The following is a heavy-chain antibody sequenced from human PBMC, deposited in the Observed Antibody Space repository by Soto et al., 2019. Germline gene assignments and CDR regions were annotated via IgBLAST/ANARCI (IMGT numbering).Heavy chain of an antibody. Sequence: GGSLRLSCAASGFSFSTYAMSWVRQAPGKGPEWVSFLSGSGGRTYYADSVKGRFTVSRDTSKNTLYPQMNSLRADDTALYYCENVGGLGSGRYLDYGGQGSLVTVSS. V-gene: IGHV3-23*01. J-gene: IGHJ4*02. D-gene: IGHD3-10*01. CDR2: LSGSGGRT. CDR3: ENVGGLGSGRYLDY. CDR1: GFSFSTYA.